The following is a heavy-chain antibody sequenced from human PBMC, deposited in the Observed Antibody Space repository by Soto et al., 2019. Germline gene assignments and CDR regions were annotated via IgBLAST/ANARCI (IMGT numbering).Heavy chain of an antibody. CDR1: GYSFTSYW. V-gene: IGHV5-10-1*01. CDR3: ARLVVVPAAAQYYYYYYGMDV. Sequence: GESLKISCKGSGYSFTSYWISWVRQMPGKGLEWMGRIDPSDSYTNYSPSFQGHVTISADKSISTAYLQWSSLKASDTAMYYCARLVVVPAAAQYYYYYYGMDVWGQGTTVTVSS. J-gene: IGHJ6*02. CDR2: IDPSDSYT. D-gene: IGHD2-2*01.